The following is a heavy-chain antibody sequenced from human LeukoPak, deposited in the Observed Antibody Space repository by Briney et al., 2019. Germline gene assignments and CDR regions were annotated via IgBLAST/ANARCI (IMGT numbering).Heavy chain of an antibody. CDR1: GFTFTSSA. J-gene: IGHJ3*02. V-gene: IGHV1-58*02. Sequence: ASVKVSCKASGFTFTSSAMQWVRQARGQRLEWIGWIVVGSGNTNYAQKFQERVTITRDMSTSTAYMELSSLRSEDTAVYYCAADPGYSSASDAFDIWGQGTMVTVSS. CDR3: AADPGYSSASDAFDI. CDR2: IVVGSGNT. D-gene: IGHD6-19*01.